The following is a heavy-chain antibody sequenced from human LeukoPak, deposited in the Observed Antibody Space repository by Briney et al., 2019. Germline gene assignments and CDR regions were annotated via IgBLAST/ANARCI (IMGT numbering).Heavy chain of an antibody. V-gene: IGHV4-39*01. CDR1: GGSISSSSYY. CDR3: SRGSYDILTGYSTLGEF. J-gene: IGHJ4*02. CDR2: IYYTGST. D-gene: IGHD3-9*01. Sequence: SETLSLTCTVSGGSISSSSYYWGWIRQPPGKGLEWIGSIYYTGSTYYNPSLTSRITILLDTSKNQISLKLSSVTAADTAVYYCSRGSYDILTGYSTLGEFWGQGTLVTVSS.